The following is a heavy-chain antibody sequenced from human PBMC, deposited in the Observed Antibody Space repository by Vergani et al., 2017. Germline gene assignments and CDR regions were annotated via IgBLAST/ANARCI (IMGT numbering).Heavy chain of an antibody. J-gene: IGHJ3*02. D-gene: IGHD3-22*01. CDR3: VHGPLYSSGWWWGAFDI. V-gene: IGHV3-9*01. CDR2: ISWNSNSI. Sequence: EVQLVESGGGLVQPGRSLRLSCAASGFTFDDYAMHWVRQAPGKGLEWVSGISWNSNSIGYADSVKGRFPISRDNAKNSLYLQMNSLRAEDTALYYCVHGPLYSSGWWWGAFDIWGQGTMVTVSS. CDR1: GFTFDDYA.